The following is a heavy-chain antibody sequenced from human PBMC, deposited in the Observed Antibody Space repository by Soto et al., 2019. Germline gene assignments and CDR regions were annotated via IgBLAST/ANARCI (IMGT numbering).Heavy chain of an antibody. V-gene: IGHV4-34*01. D-gene: IGHD6-13*01. CDR3: ARGLKLFVAAAGQRYYFDY. Sequence: QVQLQQWGAGLLKPSETLSLTCAVYGGSFSGYYWSWIRQPPGKGLEWIGEINHSGSTNYNPSLKSRVTISVDTSKNQLSLKLSSVTAADTAVYYCARGLKLFVAAAGQRYYFDYWGQGTLVTVSS. CDR1: GGSFSGYY. CDR2: INHSGST. J-gene: IGHJ4*02.